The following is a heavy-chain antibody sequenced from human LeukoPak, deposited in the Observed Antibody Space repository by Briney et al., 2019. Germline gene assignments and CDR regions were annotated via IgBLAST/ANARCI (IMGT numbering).Heavy chain of an antibody. CDR2: ISYDGSHK. Sequence: GRSLRLSCAASGITFRSYGMHWVRQAPGKGREGVAVISYDGSHKYYADSVEGRFSISRDNSKNTLYLQMNSLRADATAVYYCAKGARGDTVTSIVGLNWFDPWGQGTLVTVSS. CDR3: AKGARGDTVTSIVGLNWFDP. J-gene: IGHJ5*02. D-gene: IGHD4-17*01. V-gene: IGHV3-30*18. CDR1: GITFRSYG.